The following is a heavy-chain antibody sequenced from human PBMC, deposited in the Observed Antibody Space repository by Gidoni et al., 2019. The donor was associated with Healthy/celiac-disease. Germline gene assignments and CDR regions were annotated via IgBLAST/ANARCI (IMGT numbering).Heavy chain of an antibody. CDR2: IYYSGST. CDR1: GGSISSSSYY. CDR3: ARPGSGSYYGWEGGYYMDV. Sequence: QLQLQESGPGLVKPSETLSLTCTVSGGSISSSSYYWGWIRQPPGKGLEWIGSIYYSGSTYYNPSLKSRVTISVDTSKNQFSLKLSSVTAADTAVYYCARPGSGSYYGWEGGYYMDVWGKGTTVTVSS. D-gene: IGHD3-10*01. J-gene: IGHJ6*03. V-gene: IGHV4-39*01.